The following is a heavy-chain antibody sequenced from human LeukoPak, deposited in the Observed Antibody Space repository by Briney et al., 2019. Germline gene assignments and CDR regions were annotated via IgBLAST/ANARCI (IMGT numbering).Heavy chain of an antibody. CDR3: AHIRALYWYFDL. Sequence: SGPTLVKPTQTLTLTCTFSGFSLSTSGVGVGWIRQPPGKALEWLALIYWDDDKRYSPSLKSRLTITKDTSRNQVVLTMTNMDPVDTATYYCAHIRALYWYFDLWGRGTLVTVSS. J-gene: IGHJ2*01. V-gene: IGHV2-5*02. CDR2: IYWDDDK. CDR1: GFSLSTSGVG.